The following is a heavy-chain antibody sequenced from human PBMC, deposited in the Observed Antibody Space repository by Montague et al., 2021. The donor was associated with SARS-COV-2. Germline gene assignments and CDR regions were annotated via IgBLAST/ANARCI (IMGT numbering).Heavy chain of an antibody. D-gene: IGHD4-23*01. CDR2: XDWDDDK. CDR3: ARGRYGGNRGYYFDY. CDR1: GFSLSASGMC. Sequence: PALVKPTQTLTLTCTFSGFSLSASGMCVSWIRQPPGKALEWLPLXDWDDDKYYSTSLKTRLTISKDTSKNQVVLTMTNMDPVDTATYYCARGRYGGNRGYYFDYWGQGTLVTVSS. V-gene: IGHV2-70*01. J-gene: IGHJ4*02.